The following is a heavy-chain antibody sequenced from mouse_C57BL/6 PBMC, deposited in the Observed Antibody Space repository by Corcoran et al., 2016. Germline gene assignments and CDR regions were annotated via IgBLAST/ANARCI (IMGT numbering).Heavy chain of an antibody. CDR3: ACLLTRYFDV. V-gene: IGHV9-3*01. CDR2: INTYSGVP. CDR1: GYTFTTYG. J-gene: IGHJ1*03. D-gene: IGHD2-10*01. Sequence: QIQLVQSGPELKKPGETVKISCKASGYTFTTYGMSWVKQAPGKGLKWMGWINTYSGVPTYADDFKGRFAFSLETSASTAYLQINNLKNEDTATDFCACLLTRYFDVWGTGTTVTVSS.